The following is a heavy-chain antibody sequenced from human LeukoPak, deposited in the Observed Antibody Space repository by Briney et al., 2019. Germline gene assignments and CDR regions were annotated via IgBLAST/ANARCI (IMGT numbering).Heavy chain of an antibody. Sequence: GSSVKVSCKASGGTFSSYAISWVRQAPGQGLEWMGWINPNSGGTNYAQKFQGRVTMTRDTSISTAYMELSRLRSDDTAVYYCARGLSSFYYDSSGYPADYWGQGTLVTVSS. CDR3: ARGLSSFYYDSSGYPADY. J-gene: IGHJ4*02. D-gene: IGHD3-22*01. V-gene: IGHV1-2*02. CDR1: GGTFSSYA. CDR2: INPNSGGT.